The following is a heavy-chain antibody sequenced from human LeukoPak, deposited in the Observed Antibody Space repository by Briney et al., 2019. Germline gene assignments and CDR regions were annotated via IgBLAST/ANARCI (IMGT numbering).Heavy chain of an antibody. V-gene: IGHV3-30-3*01. J-gene: IGHJ4*02. CDR1: GFTFTAYL. CDR2: MSSDGNAM. CDR3: VRESEYYFDHSASFDY. Sequence: GGSLRLSCAASGFTFTAYLIPWVRQAPGKGLEWVAVMSSDGNAMFYADSVKGRFTISRDNSKNTLYLQMNSLRAEDTAVYYCVRESEYYFDHSASFDYWGQGTLVTVSS. D-gene: IGHD3-22*01.